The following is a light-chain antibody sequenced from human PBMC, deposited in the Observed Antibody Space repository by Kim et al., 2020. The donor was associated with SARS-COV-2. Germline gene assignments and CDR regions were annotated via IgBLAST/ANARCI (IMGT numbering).Light chain of an antibody. CDR1: NIGDNS. CDR3: QVWDSSGDHVV. CDR2: YDS. V-gene: IGLV3-21*04. Sequence: SYELTQPPSVSVAPGKTARITCGGDNIGDNSVHWYQQRPGQAPVLVIYYDSDRPSGIPERFSGSNSGNTATLTISRVEAGDEADYYCQVWDSSGDHVVFGGGTQLTVL. J-gene: IGLJ2*01.